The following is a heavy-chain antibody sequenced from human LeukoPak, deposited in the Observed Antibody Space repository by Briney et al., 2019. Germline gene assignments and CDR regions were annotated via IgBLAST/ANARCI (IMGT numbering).Heavy chain of an antibody. J-gene: IGHJ4*02. V-gene: IGHV4-34*01. CDR1: GGSFSGYY. CDR2: INHSGST. D-gene: IGHD3-10*01. Sequence: SETLSLTCAVYGGSFSGYYWSWIRQPPGKGLEWIGEINHSGSTNYNPSLKSRVTISVDTSKNQFSLKLSSVTAADTAVYYCARLGGSGSSHFDYWGQGTLVTVSS. CDR3: ARLGGSGSSHFDY.